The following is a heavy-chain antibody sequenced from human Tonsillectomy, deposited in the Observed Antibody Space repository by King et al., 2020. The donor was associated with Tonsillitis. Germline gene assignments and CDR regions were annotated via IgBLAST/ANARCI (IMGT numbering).Heavy chain of an antibody. Sequence: VQLVESGGGLVQTGGSLRLSCAASGFTFTTYWMSWVRQAPGKGLEWVANIRQDGGEKHYVDSVKGRFTIARDNAKNLVSLQMNTLRAEDTAIYSWARAEDPAAAIGGSGPGGQGTLVTVSS. CDR3: ARAEDPAAAIGGSGP. J-gene: IGHJ5*02. D-gene: IGHD2-2*01. CDR2: IRQDGGEK. CDR1: GFTFTTYW. V-gene: IGHV3-7*01.